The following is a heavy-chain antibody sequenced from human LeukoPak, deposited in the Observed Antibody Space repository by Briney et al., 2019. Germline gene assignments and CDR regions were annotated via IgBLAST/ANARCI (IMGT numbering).Heavy chain of an antibody. D-gene: IGHD6-19*01. CDR1: GGSIISYY. V-gene: IGHV4-59*01. CDR3: ARRSISAWTFDY. Sequence: PSETLSLTCTVSGGSIISYYWSWIRQAPGKGLECIGYIYYSGSTTYKPSLKSRVTISVDTSKNQLSLKLSSMTAADMAVYYCARRSISAWTFDYWGQGTLVTVSS. J-gene: IGHJ4*02. CDR2: IYYSGST.